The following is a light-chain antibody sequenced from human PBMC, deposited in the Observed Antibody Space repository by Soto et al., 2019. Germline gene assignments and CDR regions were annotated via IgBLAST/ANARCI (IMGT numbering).Light chain of an antibody. Sequence: QSALTQPASVSGSPGQSITVSCIGTSSDVGGYNYVSWYQQHPGKDPKLMIHDVSDRPSGISNRFSGCKSGNTASLTISGLQAEDEAYYYCSSYASSNTQVFGGGTKLTVL. CDR1: SSDVGGYNY. J-gene: IGLJ2*01. V-gene: IGLV2-14*01. CDR3: SSYASSNTQV. CDR2: DVS.